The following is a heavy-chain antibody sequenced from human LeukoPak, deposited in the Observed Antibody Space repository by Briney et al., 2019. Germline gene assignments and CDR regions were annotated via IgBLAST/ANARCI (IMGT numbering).Heavy chain of an antibody. CDR2: IYSSGST. Sequence: PSETLSLTCTVSGGSISNYYWSWIRQPPGKGLEWIGYIYSSGSTNYNPSLKSRVTISVDTSKNQFSLKLSSVTAADTAVYFCARGPYSYDSSGAFDIWGQGTMVTVSS. V-gene: IGHV4-59*08. D-gene: IGHD3-22*01. CDR3: ARGPYSYDSSGAFDI. CDR1: GGSISNYY. J-gene: IGHJ3*02.